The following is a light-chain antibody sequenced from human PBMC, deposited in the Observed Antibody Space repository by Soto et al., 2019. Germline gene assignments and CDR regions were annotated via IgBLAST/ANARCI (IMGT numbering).Light chain of an antibody. CDR2: AAS. Sequence: DITLTHSLSSLSASVVETVTMXRLASQTVSRYLNWYQQKSGTAPKLLIYAASTLHTGVPSRFSGRGSGTDFTLTINNLQREDFADYFCQQTYSNLWTFGQGTKVDIK. CDR3: QQTYSNLWT. CDR1: QTVSRY. J-gene: IGKJ1*01. V-gene: IGKV1-39*01.